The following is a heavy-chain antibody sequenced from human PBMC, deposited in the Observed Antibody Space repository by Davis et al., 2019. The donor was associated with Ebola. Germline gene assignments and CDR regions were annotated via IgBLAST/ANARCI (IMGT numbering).Heavy chain of an antibody. D-gene: IGHD3-10*01. CDR1: GDSMSPYY. Sequence: PSETLSLTCDVLGDSMSPYYWNWIRQSPGKGLEYIGYVYYTGNTNYNPSLRGRVSISVDRSRSQFSLKLTPVTAADTAVYYCARMRCSLESCYKLYFDFWGQGALVTVSS. V-gene: IGHV4-59*01. CDR3: ARMRCSLESCYKLYFDF. CDR2: VYYTGNT. J-gene: IGHJ4*02.